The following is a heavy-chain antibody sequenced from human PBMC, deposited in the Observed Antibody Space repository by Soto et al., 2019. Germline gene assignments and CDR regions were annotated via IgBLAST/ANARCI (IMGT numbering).Heavy chain of an antibody. J-gene: IGHJ6*02. CDR3: ARIDETWIQLWSSSSMDV. V-gene: IGHV4-39*01. CDR1: GGSIGGDDYY. CDR2: IYYSGST. Sequence: PSETLSLTCTVSGGSIGGDDYYWSWIRQPPGKGLEWIGSIYYSGSTYYNPSLKSRVTISVDTSKNQFSLKLSSVTAADTAVYYCARIDETWIQLWSSSSMDVWGQGTTVTVSS. D-gene: IGHD5-18*01.